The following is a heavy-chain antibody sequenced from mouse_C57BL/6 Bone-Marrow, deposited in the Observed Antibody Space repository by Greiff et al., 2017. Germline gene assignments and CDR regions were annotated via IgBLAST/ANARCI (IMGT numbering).Heavy chain of an antibody. CDR2: IDPSDSYT. Sequence: VQLQQPGAELVRPGTSVTLSCKASGYTFTSYWMHWVKQRPGQGLEWIGVIDPSDSYTNYNQKFKGKATLTVDTSSSTAYMQLSSLTSEDSAVYYCARLWSYYAMDYWGQGTSVTVSS. V-gene: IGHV1-59*01. J-gene: IGHJ4*01. CDR3: ARLWSYYAMDY. CDR1: GYTFTSYW.